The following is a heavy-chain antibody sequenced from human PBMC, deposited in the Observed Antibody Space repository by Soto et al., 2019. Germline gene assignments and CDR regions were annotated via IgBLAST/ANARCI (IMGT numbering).Heavy chain of an antibody. V-gene: IGHV1-69*02. Sequence: QVQLVQSGAEVKKPGSSVKVSCQASGGTFSRYTISWVRQAPGQGLEWMGRIIPILDIPNYAQNFQGRVTITAEKSTSTAYMELSSLRSDETAVYCCGSHFTGGLVLGASPPGGDNYGWDVW. CDR3: GSHFTGGLVLGASPPGGDNYGWDV. CDR2: IIPILDIP. CDR1: GGTFSRYT. D-gene: IGHD2-15*01. J-gene: IGHJ6*01.